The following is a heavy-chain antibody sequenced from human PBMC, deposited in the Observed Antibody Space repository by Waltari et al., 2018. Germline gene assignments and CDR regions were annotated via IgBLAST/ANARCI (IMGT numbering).Heavy chain of an antibody. CDR1: GFTFSSYS. CDR2: ISSSSSYI. CDR3: ARGDIAVAATGY. V-gene: IGHV3-21*01. J-gene: IGHJ4*02. D-gene: IGHD6-19*01. Sequence: EVQLVESGGGLVKPGGSLRLSCAASGFTFSSYSMNWVRQAPGKGLEWVSSISSSSSYIYYADSVKGRFTISRDNAKNSLYLQMNSLRAEDTAVYYCARGDIAVAATGYWGQGTLVTVSS.